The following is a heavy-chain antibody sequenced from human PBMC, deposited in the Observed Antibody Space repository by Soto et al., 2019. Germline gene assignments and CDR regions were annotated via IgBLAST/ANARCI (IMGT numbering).Heavy chain of an antibody. J-gene: IGHJ4*02. CDR3: ARPYDYVGYYFDY. D-gene: IGHD4-17*01. CDR1: GFTFSSYW. V-gene: IGHV3-74*01. Sequence: GGSLRLSCAASGFTFSSYWMHWVRQAPGKGLVWVSRINSDGSSTSYADSVKGRFTISRDNAKNTLYLQMNSLRAEDTAVYYCARPYDYVGYYFDYWGQGTLVTVSS. CDR2: INSDGSST.